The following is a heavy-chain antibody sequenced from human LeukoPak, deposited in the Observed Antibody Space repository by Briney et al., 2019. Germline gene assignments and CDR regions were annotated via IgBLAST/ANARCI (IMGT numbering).Heavy chain of an antibody. Sequence: GSLRLSCPASGFTFSSYAMSWVRQAPGKGLEWVSAISGSGGSTYYADSVKGRFTISRDNSKNTLYLQMNSLRAEDTAVYYCAKGPYCSSTSCYWHDAFDIWGQGTMVTVSS. V-gene: IGHV3-23*01. CDR1: GFTFSSYA. CDR2: ISGSGGST. D-gene: IGHD2-2*01. J-gene: IGHJ3*02. CDR3: AKGPYCSSTSCYWHDAFDI.